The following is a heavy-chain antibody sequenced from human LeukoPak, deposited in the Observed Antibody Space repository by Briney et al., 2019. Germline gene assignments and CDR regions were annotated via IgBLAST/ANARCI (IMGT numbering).Heavy chain of an antibody. V-gene: IGHV4-59*01. Sequence: LSETLSLTCTVSGGSISTYYWSWIRQPPGKGLEWIGYIHYSGSTKYNPSLKSRVTISVDTSKNQFSLKLSSVTAADTAVYYCAREERGCFDYWGQGTLVTVSS. CDR1: GGSISTYY. CDR3: AREERGCFDY. J-gene: IGHJ4*02. CDR2: IHYSGST. D-gene: IGHD1-26*01.